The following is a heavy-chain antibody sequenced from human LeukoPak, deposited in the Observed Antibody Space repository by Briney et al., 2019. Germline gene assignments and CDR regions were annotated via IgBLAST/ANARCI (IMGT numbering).Heavy chain of an antibody. D-gene: IGHD6-6*01. V-gene: IGHV6-1*01. CDR1: GDSVSSNSAA. CDR2: TYYRSKWYN. J-gene: IGHJ4*02. CDR3: VAGSSSSLAFGY. Sequence: SQTLSLTCAISGDSVSSNSAAWIWIRQSPSRGLEWLGRTYYRSKWYNDYAVSVKSRITINPDTSKNQFSLQLNSVTPEDTAVYYCVAGSSSSLAFGYWGQGTLVTVSS.